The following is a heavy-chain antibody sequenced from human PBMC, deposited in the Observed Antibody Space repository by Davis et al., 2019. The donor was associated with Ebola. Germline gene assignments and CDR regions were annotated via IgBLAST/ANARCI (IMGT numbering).Heavy chain of an antibody. V-gene: IGHV3-30-3*01. Sequence: GESLKISCAASGFTFSSYAMHWVRQAPGKGLEWVAVISYDGSNKYYADSVKGRFTISRDNSKNTLYLQMNSLRAEDTAVYYCAGDSGSYLDYWGQGTLVTVSS. D-gene: IGHD1-26*01. CDR1: GFTFSSYA. CDR3: AGDSGSYLDY. CDR2: ISYDGSNK. J-gene: IGHJ4*02.